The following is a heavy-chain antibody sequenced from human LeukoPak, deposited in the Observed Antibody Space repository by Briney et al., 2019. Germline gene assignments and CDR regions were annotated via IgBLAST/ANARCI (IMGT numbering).Heavy chain of an antibody. D-gene: IGHD3-3*01. CDR1: GGSINSGGYY. J-gene: IGHJ6*03. Sequence: PSETLSLTCTASGGSINSGGYYWSWIRQPPGKGLEWIGCIYYSGSTYYNPSLKSRVTISIDTSKNQFSLKLSSATAADTAVYYCARGGSATIFGDYYYYMDVWGEGTTVTVSS. V-gene: IGHV4-31*03. CDR3: ARGGSATIFGDYYYYMDV. CDR2: IYYSGST.